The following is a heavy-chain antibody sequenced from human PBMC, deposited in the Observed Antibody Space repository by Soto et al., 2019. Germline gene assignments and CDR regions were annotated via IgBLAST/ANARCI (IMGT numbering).Heavy chain of an antibody. D-gene: IGHD6-25*01. CDR3: ARFGRRLSAPVFDY. V-gene: IGHV4-59*01. CDR2: IHSAGST. J-gene: IGHJ4*02. CDR1: GGSISSYY. Sequence: KPSETLSLTCSGSGGSISSYYWSWIRQPPGKGLEWIGYIHSAGSTDYNPSLKSRVTISVDTSMNQFSLKLNSVTAADTAVYYCARFGRRLSAPVFDYWGQGFLVT.